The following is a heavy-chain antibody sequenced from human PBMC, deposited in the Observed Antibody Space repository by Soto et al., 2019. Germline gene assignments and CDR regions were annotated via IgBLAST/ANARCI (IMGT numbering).Heavy chain of an antibody. D-gene: IGHD3-9*01. J-gene: IGHJ3*02. CDR3: ARAIKNYDILTGYPTRDAFDI. Sequence: PSQTLSLTCAISGDSVSSSSVTWNWIRQSPSRGLEWLGRTYYRSKWYNDYAESVKSRITINPDTSKNQFSLQLNSVTPEDTAVYYRARAIKNYDILTGYPTRDAFDIWGQGTMVTVSS. V-gene: IGHV6-1*01. CDR1: GDSVSSSSVT. CDR2: TYYRSKWYN.